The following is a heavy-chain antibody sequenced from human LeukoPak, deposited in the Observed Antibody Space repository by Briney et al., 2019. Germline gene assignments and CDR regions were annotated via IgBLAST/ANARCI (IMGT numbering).Heavy chain of an antibody. CDR1: GGSISSNIYY. J-gene: IGHJ5*02. Sequence: SETLSLTCTVSGGSISSNIYYWGWIRQPPGKGLEWIGSISYSGSTYYNPSLRSRVTISVDTSKNQFSLKLSSVTAADTAVYYCAKCTKYSFDSWGLCNWFDPWGQGTLVNVSS. D-gene: IGHD3-22*01. V-gene: IGHV4-39*01. CDR2: ISYSGST. CDR3: AKCTKYSFDSWGLCNWFDP.